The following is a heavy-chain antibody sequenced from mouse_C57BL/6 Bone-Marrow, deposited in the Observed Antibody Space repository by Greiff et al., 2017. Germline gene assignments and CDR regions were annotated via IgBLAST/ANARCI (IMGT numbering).Heavy chain of an antibody. V-gene: IGHV1-81*01. CDR3: ARFVFDY. J-gene: IGHJ2*01. CDR2: IYPRSGNT. CDR1: GYTFTSYG. Sequence: VQLQQSGAELARPGASVKLSCKASGYTFTSYGISWVKQRTGQGLEWIGEIYPRSGNTYYNEKFKGKATLTDDKSSSTAYMELRSLTSEDSAVYFCARFVFDYWGQGTTLTVSS.